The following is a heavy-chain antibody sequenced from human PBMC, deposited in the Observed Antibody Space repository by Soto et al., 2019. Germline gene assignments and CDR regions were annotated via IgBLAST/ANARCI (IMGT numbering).Heavy chain of an antibody. CDR3: ARAHFCGGDCHYYYGMDV. CDR2: INHSGST. CDR1: GGSFSGYY. D-gene: IGHD2-21*02. J-gene: IGHJ6*02. V-gene: IGHV4-34*01. Sequence: SETLSLTCAVYGGSFSGYYWSWIRQPPGKGLEWIGEINHSGSTNYNPSLKSRVTISVDTSKNQFSLKLSSVTAADTAVYYCARAHFCGGDCHYYYGMDVWGQGTTVTVSS.